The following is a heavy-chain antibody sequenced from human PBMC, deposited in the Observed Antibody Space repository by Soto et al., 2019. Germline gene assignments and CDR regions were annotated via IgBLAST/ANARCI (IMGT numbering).Heavy chain of an antibody. D-gene: IGHD3-3*01. CDR2: INHSGST. J-gene: IGHJ5*02. V-gene: IGHV4-34*01. CDR3: ARGGGAKGTYYDFWSGYRWFDP. CDR1: GGSFSGYY. Sequence: SETLSLTCAVYGGSFSGYYWSWIRQPPGKGLEWIGEINHSGSTNYNPSLKSRVTISVDTSKNQFSLKLSSVTAADTAVYYCARGGGAKGTYYDFWSGYRWFDPWGQGTLVTVSS.